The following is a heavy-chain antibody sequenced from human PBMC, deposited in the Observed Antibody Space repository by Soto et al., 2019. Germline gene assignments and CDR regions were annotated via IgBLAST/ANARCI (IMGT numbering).Heavy chain of an antibody. J-gene: IGHJ6*02. CDR1: GFTFSSYW. V-gene: IGHV3-74*01. D-gene: IGHD6-13*01. CDR3: ARAYSSSPEYYYYGMDV. Sequence: GGSLRLSCAASGFTFSSYWMHWVRQAPGKGLVWVSRINSDGSSTSYADSVKGRFTISRDNAKNTLYLQMNSLRAEDTAVYYCARAYSSSPEYYYYGMDVWGQGTTVTVSS. CDR2: INSDGSST.